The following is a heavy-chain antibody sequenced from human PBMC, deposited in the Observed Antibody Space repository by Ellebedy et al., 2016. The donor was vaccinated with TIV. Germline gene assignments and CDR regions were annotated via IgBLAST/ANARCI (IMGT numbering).Heavy chain of an antibody. CDR2: IYYSGNT. CDR1: GGSISSSSYY. Sequence: SETLSLXXTVSGGSISSSSYYWGWIRQPPGKGLEWIGSIYYSGNTYYNPSLKSRVTISIDTSKNQFSLRLSSVTAADTAIYRCARRKVTIPRADAYFDYWGQGIQVTVSS. V-gene: IGHV4-39*01. J-gene: IGHJ4*02. CDR3: ARRKVTIPRADAYFDY. D-gene: IGHD3-3*01.